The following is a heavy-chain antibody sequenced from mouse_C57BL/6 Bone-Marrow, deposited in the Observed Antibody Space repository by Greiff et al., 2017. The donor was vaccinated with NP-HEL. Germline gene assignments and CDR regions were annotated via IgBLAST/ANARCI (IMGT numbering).Heavy chain of an antibody. D-gene: IGHD2-10*01. J-gene: IGHJ2*01. Sequence: VQLQQSGAELARPGASVKLSCKASGYTFTSYGISWVKQRTGQGLEWIGEIYPRSGNTYYNEKFKGKATLTADKSSSTAYMELRSLTSEDSAVYFCARSYYGNQRIPYYFDYWGQGTTLTVSS. CDR3: ARSYYGNQRIPYYFDY. CDR1: GYTFTSYG. CDR2: IYPRSGNT. V-gene: IGHV1-81*01.